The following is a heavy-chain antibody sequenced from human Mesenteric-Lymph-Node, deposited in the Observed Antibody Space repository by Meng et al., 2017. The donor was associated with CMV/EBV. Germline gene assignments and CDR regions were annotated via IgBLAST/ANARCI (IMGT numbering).Heavy chain of an antibody. Sequence: SETRSLPCAVYGASFTSYYWSWIRQSPGKGLEWIGEINHRGSTNYNPSLKSRVTISVDTSKSQFSLNLTSVTAADTAVYYCARPQNTWGQGTLVTVSS. D-gene: IGHD2/OR15-2a*01. CDR2: INHRGST. J-gene: IGHJ4*02. CDR1: GASFTSYY. CDR3: ARPQNT. V-gene: IGHV4-34*01.